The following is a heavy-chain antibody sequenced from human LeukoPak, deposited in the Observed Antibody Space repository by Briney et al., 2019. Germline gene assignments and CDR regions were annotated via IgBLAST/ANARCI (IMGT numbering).Heavy chain of an antibody. J-gene: IGHJ6*02. D-gene: IGHD6-6*01. CDR2: INHSGST. CDR1: GGSFSAYY. CDR3: ARMSSSSAYYYYGMDV. Sequence: SETLSLTCAVYGGSFSAYYWSWIRQPPGKGLEWIWEINHSGSTNYNPAPKSRATISVDTSKNQFSLKLSSVTAADTAVYYCARMSSSSAYYYYGMDVWGQGTTVTVSS. V-gene: IGHV4-34*01.